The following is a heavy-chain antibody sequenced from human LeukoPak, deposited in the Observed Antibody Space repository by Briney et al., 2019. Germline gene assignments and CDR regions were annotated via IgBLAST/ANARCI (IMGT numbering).Heavy chain of an antibody. CDR2: IYPGDSDT. D-gene: IGHD2-2*01. CDR3: ARAQADCSSTSCYDYPDY. J-gene: IGHJ4*02. Sequence: GEPLKISCQGSGYNFATYWIVWVRQMPGKGLEWMGIIYPGDSDTRYSPSFQGQVTISADKSISTAYLQWSSLKASDTAMYYCARAQADCSSTSCYDYPDYWGQGTLVTVSS. V-gene: IGHV5-51*01. CDR1: GYNFATYW.